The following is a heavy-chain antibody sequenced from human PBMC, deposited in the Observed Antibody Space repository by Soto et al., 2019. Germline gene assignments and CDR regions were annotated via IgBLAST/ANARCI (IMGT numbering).Heavy chain of an antibody. D-gene: IGHD6-6*01. V-gene: IGHV3-30*18. Sequence: QVQLVESGGGVVQPGRSLRLSCAASGFTFSSYGMHWVRQAPGKGLEWVAVISYDGSNKYYADSVKGRFTISRDNSKNTLYLQMNSLRAVDTAVYYCAKPGRIAARPGAFDIWGQGTMVTVSS. CDR3: AKPGRIAARPGAFDI. CDR2: ISYDGSNK. CDR1: GFTFSSYG. J-gene: IGHJ3*02.